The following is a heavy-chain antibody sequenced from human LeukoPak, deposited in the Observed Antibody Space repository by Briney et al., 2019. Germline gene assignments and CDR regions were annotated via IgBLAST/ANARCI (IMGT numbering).Heavy chain of an antibody. CDR3: ARGFYDYVWGELDY. J-gene: IGHJ4*02. Sequence: GGSLRLSCAASGFTFSSYSMNWVRQAPGKGLEWVSAISSSSTYIYYADSVKGRFTISRDNAKNSLYLQMNSLRAEDTATYYCARGFYDYVWGELDYWGQGTLVIVSS. CDR2: ISSSSTYI. V-gene: IGHV3-21*01. D-gene: IGHD3-16*01. CDR1: GFTFSSYS.